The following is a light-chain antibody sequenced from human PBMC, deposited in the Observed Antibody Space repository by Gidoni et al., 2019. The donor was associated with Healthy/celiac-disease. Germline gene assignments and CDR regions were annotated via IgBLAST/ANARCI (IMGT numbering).Light chain of an antibody. CDR3: QQYNNWPSWT. CDR1: PSVSSN. J-gene: IGKJ1*01. Sequence: EIVMTQSPATLSVSPGDRATLSCRASPSVSSNLAWYQQKPGQAPRLLIYGASTRATGIPARFSGSGSGTEFTLTISSLQSEDFAVYYCQQYNNWPSWTFGQGTKVEIK. V-gene: IGKV3-15*01. CDR2: GAS.